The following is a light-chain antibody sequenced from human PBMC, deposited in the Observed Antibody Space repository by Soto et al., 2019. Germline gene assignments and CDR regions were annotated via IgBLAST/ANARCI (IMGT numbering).Light chain of an antibody. J-gene: IGKJ4*01. V-gene: IGKV3-15*01. Sequence: EIVMTQSPATLSVSPGERATLSCRASQSVSSNLAWYQQKPGQATRLLIYGAFTRATGIPARFSGSGSGTEFTLTISSLQSEDLAVYYCQQYKNWPPLTFGGGTKVEIK. CDR1: QSVSSN. CDR2: GAF. CDR3: QQYKNWPPLT.